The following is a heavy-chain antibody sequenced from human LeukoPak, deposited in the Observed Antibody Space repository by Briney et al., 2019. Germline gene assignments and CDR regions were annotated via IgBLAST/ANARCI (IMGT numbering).Heavy chain of an antibody. CDR2: IFHNGAT. Sequence: GSLRLSCAASGFTFSSYAMSWVRQSPGKGLEWIGTIFHNGATQFNPSLKSRVTISIDTSKNQFSLKVTSVTAADSAVYYCAREERWLSQTSPGDYWGQGTLVTVSS. V-gene: IGHV4-38-2*02. D-gene: IGHD5-24*01. CDR1: GFTFSSYA. CDR3: AREERWLSQTSPGDY. J-gene: IGHJ4*02.